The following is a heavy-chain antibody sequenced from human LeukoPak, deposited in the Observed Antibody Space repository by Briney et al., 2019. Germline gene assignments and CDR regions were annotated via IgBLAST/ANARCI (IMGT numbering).Heavy chain of an antibody. Sequence: QPGGSLRLSCAASGFTFSNYGIHWVRQAPGKGLEWVAFIRYDGSNEYYADSVKGRFTISRDNSKNTLYLQMHSLRPEDTAVYYCARDFGVIVELYYFDYWGPGTLVTVSS. D-gene: IGHD3-3*01. CDR3: ARDFGVIVELYYFDY. CDR1: GFTFSNYG. J-gene: IGHJ4*02. V-gene: IGHV3-30*02. CDR2: IRYDGSNE.